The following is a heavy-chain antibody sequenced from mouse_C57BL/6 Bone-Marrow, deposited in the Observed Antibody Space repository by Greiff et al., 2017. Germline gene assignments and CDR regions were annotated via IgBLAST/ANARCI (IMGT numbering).Heavy chain of an antibody. D-gene: IGHD1-1*01. CDR2: IDPETGAT. CDR1: GFNIKDDY. V-gene: IGHV14-4*01. J-gene: IGHJ4*01. CDR3: TAYGSSYESMDY. Sequence: EVKLVDSGAELVRPGASVKLSCTASGFNIKDDYMHWVKQRPEQGLEWIGWIDPETGATEYASKFQGKATITADPSSNTADLQRSSLTSEDTAVDYWTAYGSSYESMDYWGQGTSVTVSS.